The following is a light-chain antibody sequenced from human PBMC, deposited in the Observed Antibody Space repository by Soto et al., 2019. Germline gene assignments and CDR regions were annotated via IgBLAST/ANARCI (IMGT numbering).Light chain of an antibody. CDR2: AAS. V-gene: IGKV1-9*01. J-gene: IGKJ5*01. CDR1: QAISSY. CDR3: QQLNSFPIT. Sequence: DIRLTQSPSFLSASAADRVSITCRASQAISSYLAWYQQKPGRAPKLLIYAASTLQSGVPSRFSGSGSGTEFTLTITSLQPEDFATYYCQQLNSFPITFGQGTRLEIK.